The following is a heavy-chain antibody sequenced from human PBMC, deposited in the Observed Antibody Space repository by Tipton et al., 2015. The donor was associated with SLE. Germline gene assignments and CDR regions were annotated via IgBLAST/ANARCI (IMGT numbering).Heavy chain of an antibody. Sequence: SLRLSCAASGFTFSSYAMSWVRQAPGKGLEWVSAISGSGGSTYYADSVKGRLTISRDNSKNTLYLQMNSLRAEDTAVYYCAPPLITTTSFDYWGQGTLVTVSS. V-gene: IGHV3-23*01. CDR3: APPLITTTSFDY. CDR2: ISGSGGST. D-gene: IGHD1-26*01. J-gene: IGHJ4*02. CDR1: GFTFSSYA.